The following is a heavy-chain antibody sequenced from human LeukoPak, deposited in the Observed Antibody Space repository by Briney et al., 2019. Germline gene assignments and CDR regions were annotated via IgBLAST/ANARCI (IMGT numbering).Heavy chain of an antibody. CDR1: GYTFTSYG. V-gene: IGHV1-18*01. CDR3: AKLSGSYSFFDY. CDR2: ISAYNGNT. J-gene: IGHJ4*02. Sequence: ASVKVSCKASGYTFTSYGISWVRQAPGQGLEWMGWISAYNGNTNYAQKLQGRVTMTTDTSTSTAYMELRSLRSDGTAVYYCAKLSGSYSFFDYWGQGTLVTVSS. D-gene: IGHD1-26*01.